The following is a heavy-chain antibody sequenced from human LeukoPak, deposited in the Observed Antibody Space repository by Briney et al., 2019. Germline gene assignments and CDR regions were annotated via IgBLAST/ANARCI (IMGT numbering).Heavy chain of an antibody. Sequence: QPGGSLRLSCAASGITFSNYWMHWVRQAPGKGLVWVSAISGSGGSTYYADSVKGRFTISRDNTKNTVYLQMNSLRPEDTAVYYCARDFTKRYCSSNSCSSYNWFDPWGQGTLVTVSS. J-gene: IGHJ5*02. CDR3: ARDFTKRYCSSNSCSSYNWFDP. D-gene: IGHD2-2*01. CDR2: ISGSGGST. CDR1: GITFSNYW. V-gene: IGHV3-23*01.